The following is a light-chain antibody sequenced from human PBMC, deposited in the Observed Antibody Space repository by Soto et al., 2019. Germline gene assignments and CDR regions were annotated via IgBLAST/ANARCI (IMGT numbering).Light chain of an antibody. CDR3: QQYGNSPIT. CDR1: QSVRSRY. J-gene: IGKJ5*01. Sequence: IVLTQSPVTLSLSPGQGAALSCRASQSVRSRYLAWYQQKPGQAPRLLISGASSRATGIPDRFSGSGSGTDFTLTVSRLEPEDFALYYCQQYGNSPITFGQGTRLEIK. V-gene: IGKV3-20*01. CDR2: GAS.